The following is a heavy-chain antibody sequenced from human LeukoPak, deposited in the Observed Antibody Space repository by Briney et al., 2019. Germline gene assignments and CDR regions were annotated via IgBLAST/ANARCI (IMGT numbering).Heavy chain of an antibody. CDR3: ARWVRGVIITGDISWFDP. Sequence: GASVKVSCKVSGYTLTELSMHWVRQAPGKGLEWMGGFDPEDGETIYAQKFQGRVTMTEDTSTDTAYMELRSLRSDDTAVYYCARWVRGVIITGDISWFDPWGQGTLVTVSS. CDR1: GYTLTELS. CDR2: FDPEDGET. D-gene: IGHD3-10*01. V-gene: IGHV1-24*01. J-gene: IGHJ5*02.